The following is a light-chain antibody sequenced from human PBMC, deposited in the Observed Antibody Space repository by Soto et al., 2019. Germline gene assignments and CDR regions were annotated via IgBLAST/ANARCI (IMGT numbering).Light chain of an antibody. V-gene: IGLV1-40*01. CDR2: GNS. Sequence: QSALTQPPSVSGAPGQRVTISCTGSSSNIGAGYDVHWYQQLPGTAPKLLIYGNSNRPSGVPDRFSGSKSGTSASLAITGLQAEDEADYYCQSYDSSLSGHVVFGGGTKPTVL. J-gene: IGLJ2*01. CDR3: QSYDSSLSGHVV. CDR1: SSNIGAGYD.